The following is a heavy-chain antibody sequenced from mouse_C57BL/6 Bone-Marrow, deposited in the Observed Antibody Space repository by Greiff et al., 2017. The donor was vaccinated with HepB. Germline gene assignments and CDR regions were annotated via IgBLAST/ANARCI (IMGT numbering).Heavy chain of an antibody. CDR2: IRLKSDNYAT. V-gene: IGHV6-3*01. J-gene: IGHJ2*01. CDR3: GTLYGYDGTADFGY. Sequence: EVKVEESGGGLVQPGGSMKLSCVASGFTFSNYWMNWVRQSPEKGLEWVAQIRLKSDNYATHYAESVKGRVTISRDDSKSSVYLQMNNLRAEDTGIYYCGTLYGYDGTADFGYWGQGTTLTVSS. CDR1: GFTFSNYW. D-gene: IGHD2-2*01.